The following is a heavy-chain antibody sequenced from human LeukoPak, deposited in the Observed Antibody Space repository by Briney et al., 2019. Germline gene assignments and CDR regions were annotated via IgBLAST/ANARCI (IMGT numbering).Heavy chain of an antibody. D-gene: IGHD6-19*01. CDR3: ARVAGWHWFDP. CDR2: IRGGGST. Sequence: PGGSLRLSCAASGFTFSSYGMSWVRQTPGKGLEWVSAIRGGGSTYYADSVKGRFTISRDNSKNTVYLQMNNMRVDDTAVYYCARVAGWHWFDPWGQGTLVTVSS. CDR1: GFTFSSYG. V-gene: IGHV3-23*01. J-gene: IGHJ5*02.